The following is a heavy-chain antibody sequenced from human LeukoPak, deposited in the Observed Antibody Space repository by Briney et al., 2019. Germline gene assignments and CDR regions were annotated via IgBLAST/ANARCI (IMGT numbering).Heavy chain of an antibody. Sequence: GGSLRLSCAASGFTFSSYGMHWVRQAPGKGLEWVAVISYDGSNKYYADSVKGRFTISRDNSKNTLYLQMNSLRAEDTAVYYCATSEGSGYYGGVNFDYWGQGTLVTVSS. J-gene: IGHJ4*02. CDR2: ISYDGSNK. CDR1: GFTFSSYG. D-gene: IGHD3-22*01. V-gene: IGHV3-30*03. CDR3: ATSEGSGYYGGVNFDY.